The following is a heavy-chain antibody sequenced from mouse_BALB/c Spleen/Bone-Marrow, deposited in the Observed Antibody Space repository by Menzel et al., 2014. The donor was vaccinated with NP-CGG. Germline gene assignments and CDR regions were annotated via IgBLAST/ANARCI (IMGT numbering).Heavy chain of an antibody. CDR2: INPYNGDT. D-gene: IGHD1-1*02. J-gene: IGHJ4*01. Sequence: VQRQQSRPELVKPGASGKISCKASGYSFTGYFMNWVMQSHGKSLEWIGRINPYNGDTFYNQKFKGKATLTVDKSSSTARMELRSLASEDSAVYYCARGGLLRAMVFLGQGTTAAISS. CDR3: ARGGLLRAMVF. CDR1: GYSFTGYF. V-gene: IGHV1-20*02.